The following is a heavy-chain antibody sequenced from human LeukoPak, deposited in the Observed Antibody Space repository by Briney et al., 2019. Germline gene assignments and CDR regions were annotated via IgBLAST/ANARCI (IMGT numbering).Heavy chain of an antibody. J-gene: IGHJ4*02. D-gene: IGHD3-22*01. Sequence: SGGSLRLSCTASGFTFGDYAMSWVRQVPGKGLEWVSGINWNGGSTGYADSVKGRFTISRDNAKNSLYLQMNSLRAGDTALYYCARTADSYYDSSYINYWGQGTPVTVSP. CDR2: INWNGGST. CDR3: ARTADSYYDSSYINY. V-gene: IGHV3-20*04. CDR1: GFTFGDYA.